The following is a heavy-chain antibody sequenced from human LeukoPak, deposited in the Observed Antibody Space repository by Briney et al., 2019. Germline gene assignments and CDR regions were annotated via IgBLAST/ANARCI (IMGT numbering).Heavy chain of an antibody. CDR1: GGSVSSGTYY. J-gene: IGHJ4*02. V-gene: IGHV4-61*01. D-gene: IGHD3-16*02. CDR3: ARSRIMITFGGVIAEYYFDY. CDR2: IYHTGGT. Sequence: SETLSLTCTVSGGSVSSGTYYWNWIRQPPGKGLEWIGYIYHTGGTNYNPSLKSRVTMSVDTSKNQFSLKLSSVTAADTAVYYCARSRIMITFGGVIAEYYFDYWGQGTLVTVSS.